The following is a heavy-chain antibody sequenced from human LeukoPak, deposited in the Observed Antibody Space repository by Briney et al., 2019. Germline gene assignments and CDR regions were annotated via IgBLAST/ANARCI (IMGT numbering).Heavy chain of an antibody. Sequence: GGSLRLSCAASGFTFSSHEMDWVRQAPGKGLQWISVIGGSVSTTNYADSVKGRFTISRDNSKNTLFLQMSSLRVEDTAVYYCARGYYSGSGRYYFDFWGQGTLVTVSS. CDR3: ARGYYSGSGRYYFDF. J-gene: IGHJ4*02. CDR1: GFTFSSHE. CDR2: IGGSVSTT. D-gene: IGHD3-10*01. V-gene: IGHV3-23*01.